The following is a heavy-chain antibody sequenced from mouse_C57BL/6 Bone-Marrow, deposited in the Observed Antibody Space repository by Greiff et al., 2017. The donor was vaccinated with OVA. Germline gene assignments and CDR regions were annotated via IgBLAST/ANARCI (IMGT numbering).Heavy chain of an antibody. CDR2: IYPGDGDT. J-gene: IGHJ3*01. V-gene: IGHV1-80*01. CDR1: GYAFSSYW. CDR3: ARSNWDAFAY. D-gene: IGHD4-1*01. Sequence: VKLQESGAELVKPGASVKISCKASGYAFSSYWLNWVKQRPGKGLEWIGQIYPGDGDTNYNGKFKGKATLTADKSSSTAYMQLSSLTSEDSAVYFCARSNWDAFAYWGQGTLVTVSA.